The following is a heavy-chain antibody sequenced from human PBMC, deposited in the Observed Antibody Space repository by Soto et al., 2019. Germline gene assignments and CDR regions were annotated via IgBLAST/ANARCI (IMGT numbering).Heavy chain of an antibody. D-gene: IGHD3-3*01. CDR2: ISYDGSNK. CDR3: ARDRDCWSGYYSFDY. Sequence: QPGGSLRLSCAASGFTFSSYAMHWVRQAPGKGLEWVAVISYDGSNKYYADSVKGRFTISRDNSKNTMYLQMNSLRDEDTAVYYSARDRDCWSGYYSFDYWGQGILVT. CDR1: GFTFSSYA. V-gene: IGHV3-30-3*01. J-gene: IGHJ4*02.